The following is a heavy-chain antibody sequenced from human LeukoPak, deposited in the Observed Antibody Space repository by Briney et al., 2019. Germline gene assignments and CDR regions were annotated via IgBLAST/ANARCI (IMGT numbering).Heavy chain of an antibody. Sequence: SQTLSLTCTVSGGSISCGGYYCSWIRQHPGKGLEWIGYIYYSGSTYYNPSLKSRVTISVDTSKNQFSLKLSSVTAADTAVYYCARPKPDGPQAWFMDVWGKGTMVTVSS. CDR2: IYYSGST. V-gene: IGHV4-31*03. D-gene: IGHD3-22*01. CDR1: GGSISCGGYY. CDR3: ARPKPDGPQAWFMDV. J-gene: IGHJ6*03.